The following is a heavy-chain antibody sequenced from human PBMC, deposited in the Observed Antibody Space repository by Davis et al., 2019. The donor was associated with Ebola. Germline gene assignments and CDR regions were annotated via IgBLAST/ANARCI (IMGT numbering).Heavy chain of an antibody. V-gene: IGHV1-2*02. CDR2: INPDNGAT. D-gene: IGHD3-10*01. Sequence: AVSVKVSCKASGYTFTDYYMSWVRQAPGQGLEWMGWINPDNGATTYAQKFQGRVTMTRDTSITTAYMELSGLTSDDTAVYFCARVAVTMVRGVPRSDYWGQGILVTVSS. J-gene: IGHJ4*02. CDR1: GYTFTDYY. CDR3: ARVAVTMVRGVPRSDY.